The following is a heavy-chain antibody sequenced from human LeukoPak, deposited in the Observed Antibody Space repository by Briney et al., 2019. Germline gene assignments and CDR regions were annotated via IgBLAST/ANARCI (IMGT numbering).Heavy chain of an antibody. CDR1: GFTFSSYA. Sequence: GGSLRLSCAASGFTFSSYAMSWVRQAPGKGLEWVSAISGSGGSTYYADSVKGRFTISRDNSKNTLYLQMNSLRAEDTAVYYCARQTGDSSGYYYSDAFDIWGQGTMVTVSS. CDR2: ISGSGGST. V-gene: IGHV3-23*01. D-gene: IGHD3-22*01. J-gene: IGHJ3*02. CDR3: ARQTGDSSGYYYSDAFDI.